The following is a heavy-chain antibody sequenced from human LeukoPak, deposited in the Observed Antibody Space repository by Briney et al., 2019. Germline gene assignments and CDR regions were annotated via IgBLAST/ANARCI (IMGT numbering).Heavy chain of an antibody. D-gene: IGHD3-10*01. V-gene: IGHV3-21*01. Sequence: GGSLRLSCAASGFTFSSYSMNWVRQAPGKGLEWVSSISSSSSYIYYADSVKGRFTISRDNAKNSLYLQMNSLRAEDTAVYYCARDSHGSGSYYWFDPWGQGTLATVSS. J-gene: IGHJ5*02. CDR3: ARDSHGSGSYYWFDP. CDR1: GFTFSSYS. CDR2: ISSSSSYI.